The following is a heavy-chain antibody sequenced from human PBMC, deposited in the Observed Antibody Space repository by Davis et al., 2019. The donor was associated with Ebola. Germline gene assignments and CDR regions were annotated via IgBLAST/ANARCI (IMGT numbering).Heavy chain of an antibody. Sequence: PGGSLKISCAASGFTFSSYSMNWVRQAPGKGLEWVSSIGSSSSYIYYADSVKGRFTISSDNAKKSLYLHMNSLRAEDTAVYYCARDKFYYDSSGYGYYYGMDVWGQGTTVTVSS. D-gene: IGHD3-22*01. CDR3: ARDKFYYDSSGYGYYYGMDV. V-gene: IGHV3-21*01. CDR2: IGSSSSYI. CDR1: GFTFSSYS. J-gene: IGHJ6*02.